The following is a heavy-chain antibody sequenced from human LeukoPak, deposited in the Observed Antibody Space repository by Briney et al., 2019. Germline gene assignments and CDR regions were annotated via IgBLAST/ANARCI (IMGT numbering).Heavy chain of an antibody. CDR3: ARAPSAANVLWFDP. CDR2: ISSDGGST. D-gene: IGHD2-2*01. CDR1: GSTFSSYA. Sequence: GGSLRLSCAASGSTFSSYAMHWVRQAPGKGLEYVSAISSDGGSTYYANSMKGRFTISRDNAKNSLYLQMNSLRAEDTAVYYCARAPSAANVLWFDPWGQGTLVTVSS. J-gene: IGHJ5*02. V-gene: IGHV3-64*01.